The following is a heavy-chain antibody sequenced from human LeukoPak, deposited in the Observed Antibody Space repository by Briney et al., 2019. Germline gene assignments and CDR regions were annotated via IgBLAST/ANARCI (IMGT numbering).Heavy chain of an antibody. CDR1: GFTFSSYA. CDR3: AKEHMAAAVCYFDY. V-gene: IGHV3-23*01. Sequence: GGSLRLSCAASGFTFSSYAMTWVRQAPGRGLEWVSSIVGSGGGTYYADSVKGRFTISRDNSKNTLYLQMSSLRAEDTAVYYCAKEHMAAAVCYFDYWGQGTLVTVSS. CDR2: IVGSGGGT. D-gene: IGHD6-13*01. J-gene: IGHJ4*02.